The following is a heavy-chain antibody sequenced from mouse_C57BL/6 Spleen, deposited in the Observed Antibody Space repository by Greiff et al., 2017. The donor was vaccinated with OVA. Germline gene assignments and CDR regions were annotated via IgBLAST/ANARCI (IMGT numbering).Heavy chain of an antibody. Sequence: QVQLQQPGAELVKPGASVKLSCKASGYTFTSYWMHWVKPRPGQGLEWIGMIHPNSGSTNYNEKFKSKATLTVDKSSSTAYMQLSSLTSEDSAVYYCAREATTVASYWYFDVWGTGTTVTVSS. D-gene: IGHD1-1*01. CDR2: IHPNSGST. V-gene: IGHV1-64*01. CDR1: GYTFTSYW. J-gene: IGHJ1*03. CDR3: AREATTVASYWYFDV.